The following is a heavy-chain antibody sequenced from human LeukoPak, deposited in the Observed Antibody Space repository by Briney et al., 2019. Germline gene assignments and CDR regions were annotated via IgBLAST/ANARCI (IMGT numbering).Heavy chain of an antibody. J-gene: IGHJ4*02. CDR1: GFTFSSYG. D-gene: IGHD3/OR15-3a*01. CDR3: ARDVEASNFWTGYSF. CDR2: IRYDGSNK. V-gene: IGHV3-30*02. Sequence: GGSLRLSCAASGFTFSSYGMHWVRQAPGKGLEWVAFIRYDGSNKYYADSVKGRFTISRDNSKNTLYLQMNSLRAEDTAVYYCARDVEASNFWTGYSFWGQGSLVTVSS.